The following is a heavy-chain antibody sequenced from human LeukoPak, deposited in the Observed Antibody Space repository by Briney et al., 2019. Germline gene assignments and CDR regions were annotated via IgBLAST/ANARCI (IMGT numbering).Heavy chain of an antibody. CDR3: AKGGDSSSWRNYFDY. CDR2: IRYDGSNK. Sequence: GGSLTLSCAASGFTFSSYGVHWARHPPGRGLEWVAFIRYDGSNKYYADSVKGRFTISRDNSKNTLDLQMNSLRAEDTAVYYCAKGGDSSSWRNYFDYWGQGTLVTVSS. V-gene: IGHV3-30*02. CDR1: GFTFSSYG. J-gene: IGHJ4*02. D-gene: IGHD6-13*01.